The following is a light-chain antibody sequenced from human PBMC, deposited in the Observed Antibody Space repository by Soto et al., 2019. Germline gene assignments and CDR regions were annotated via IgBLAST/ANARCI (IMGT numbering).Light chain of an antibody. CDR2: GAS. Sequence: EIVMTQSPATPSVSPGERATLSCRASQSVSSNLAWYQQKAGQAPRLLIYGASTRATGIPARFSGSGSGTEFTLTISSLQSEDFALYYCQQYNNWPPFTFGPGTKVEIK. CDR3: QQYNNWPPFT. CDR1: QSVSSN. V-gene: IGKV3-15*01. J-gene: IGKJ3*01.